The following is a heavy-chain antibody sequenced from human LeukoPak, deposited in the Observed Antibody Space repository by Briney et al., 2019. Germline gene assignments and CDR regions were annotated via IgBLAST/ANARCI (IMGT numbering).Heavy chain of an antibody. Sequence: PSQTLSLTCTVSGGSISSGGYYWSWIRQPAGKGLEWIGRIYTSGSTNYNPSLKSRVTISVDTSKNQFSLKLSSVTAADTAVYYCARGSLGYCSSTSCYSSDYWGQGTLVTVSS. J-gene: IGHJ4*02. CDR2: IYTSGST. D-gene: IGHD2-2*02. CDR1: GGSISSGGYY. CDR3: ARGSLGYCSSTSCYSSDY. V-gene: IGHV4-61*02.